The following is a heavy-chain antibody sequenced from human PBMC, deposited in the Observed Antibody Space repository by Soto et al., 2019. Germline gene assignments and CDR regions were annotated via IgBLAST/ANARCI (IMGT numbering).Heavy chain of an antibody. CDR1: GFTFSSYD. J-gene: IGHJ4*02. CDR2: ISSNGGTT. Sequence: EVQLAESGGGMVQPGGSLRLSCVASGFTFSSYDMHWVRQAPGKGLEYVSSISSNGGTTNYGRSVKVRFSISRDNSKHKLNLQMGRLRAEDMAVYYCVRRVSGTYDYWGQGTLVTVSS. V-gene: IGHV3-64*01. CDR3: VRRVSGTYDY. D-gene: IGHD3-10*01.